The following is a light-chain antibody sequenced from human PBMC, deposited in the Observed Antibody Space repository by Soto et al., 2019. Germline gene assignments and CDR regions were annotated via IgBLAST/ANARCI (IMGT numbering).Light chain of an antibody. Sequence: DIHMTQSPSTLSAFVGDRVTITCRASQSISIWLAWYQQKPGKAPNLLIYKTSSLETGVPSRFSGSGSGTEFTLTISSLQPDDFATYYCQHWNDYSWTFGQGTKVEVK. CDR3: QHWNDYSWT. J-gene: IGKJ1*01. V-gene: IGKV1-5*03. CDR1: QSISIW. CDR2: KTS.